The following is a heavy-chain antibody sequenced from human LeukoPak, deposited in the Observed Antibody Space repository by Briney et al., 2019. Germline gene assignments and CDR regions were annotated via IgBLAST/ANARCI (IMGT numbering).Heavy chain of an antibody. CDR3: ASLVVPAALKRFDP. CDR1: GFTFSSYS. Sequence: GGSLRLSCAASGFTFSSYSMNWVRQAPGKGLEWVSSISSSSSYIYYADSVKGRFTISRGNAKNSLYLQMNSLRAEDTAVYYCASLVVPAALKRFDPWGQGTLVTVSS. CDR2: ISSSSSYI. V-gene: IGHV3-21*01. J-gene: IGHJ5*02. D-gene: IGHD2-2*01.